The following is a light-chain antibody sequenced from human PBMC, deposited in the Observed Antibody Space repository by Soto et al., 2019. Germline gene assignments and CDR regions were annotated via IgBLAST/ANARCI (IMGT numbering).Light chain of an antibody. CDR3: QQYNNWWT. J-gene: IGKJ1*01. V-gene: IGKV3-15*01. CDR2: GAS. CDR1: QSVSSN. Sequence: EIVMTQSPATLSVSPGERATLSCRASQSVSSNLAWYQQKPGQAPRLLIYGASTRATGIPARFSGSGSGTEFTLTINSLQSEDFAVYNCQQYNNWWTFGQGTKVEI.